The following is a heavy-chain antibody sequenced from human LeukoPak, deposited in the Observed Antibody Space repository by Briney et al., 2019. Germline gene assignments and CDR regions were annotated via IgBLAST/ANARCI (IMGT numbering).Heavy chain of an antibody. J-gene: IGHJ4*02. CDR3: AAEDYFDSSGFGSN. D-gene: IGHD3-22*01. CDR1: GFTFTPSA. Sequence: SVKVSCKASGFTFTPSAMQWVRQARGQRLEWIGWIVVGSDNTNYAQKFRERLTITRDMSTSTAYMELSRLRSEDTAVYYCAAEDYFDSSGFGSNWGQGTLVTVSS. CDR2: IVVGSDNT. V-gene: IGHV1-58*02.